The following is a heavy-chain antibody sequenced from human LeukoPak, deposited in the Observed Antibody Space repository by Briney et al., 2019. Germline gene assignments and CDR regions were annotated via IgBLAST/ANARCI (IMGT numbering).Heavy chain of an antibody. Sequence: SETLSLTCTVSGGSISSYYWSWIRQPPGKGLEWIGYIYYGGSTNYNPSLKSRVTISVDTSKNQFSLKLSSVTAADTAVYYCARDYYGSAPHAFDIWGQGTMVTVSS. CDR3: ARDYYGSAPHAFDI. V-gene: IGHV4-59*01. CDR1: GGSISSYY. D-gene: IGHD3-10*01. J-gene: IGHJ3*02. CDR2: IYYGGST.